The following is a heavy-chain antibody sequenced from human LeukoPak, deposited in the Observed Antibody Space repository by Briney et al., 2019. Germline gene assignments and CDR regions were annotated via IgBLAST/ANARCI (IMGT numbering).Heavy chain of an antibody. CDR1: GGSISGYF. V-gene: IGHV4-59*12. Sequence: SETLSLTCTLSGGSISGYFWNWIRQPPGKGLEWIGYIHYSGTTNYNPSLKSRVTISVDRSKNQFSLKLSSVTAADTAVYYCAREATTVTASDYWGQGTLVTVSS. CDR2: IHYSGTT. D-gene: IGHD4-17*01. J-gene: IGHJ4*02. CDR3: AREATTVTASDY.